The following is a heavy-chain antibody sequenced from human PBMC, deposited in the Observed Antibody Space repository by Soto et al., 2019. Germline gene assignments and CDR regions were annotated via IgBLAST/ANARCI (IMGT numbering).Heavy chain of an antibody. CDR2: ISAYNGNT. D-gene: IGHD5-18*01. Sequence: ASLKVSCKASGYTFTRYGISWVREAPGQGLEWMGWISAYNGNTNYAQKLQGRVTMTTDTSTSTAYMELRSLRSDDTAVYYCARVWGYSYGYWFDPWGQGTLVTVSS. CDR3: ARVWGYSYGYWFDP. CDR1: GYTFTRYG. J-gene: IGHJ5*02. V-gene: IGHV1-18*04.